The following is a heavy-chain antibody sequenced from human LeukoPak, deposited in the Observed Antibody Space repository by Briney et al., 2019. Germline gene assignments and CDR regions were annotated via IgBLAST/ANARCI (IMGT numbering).Heavy chain of an antibody. D-gene: IGHD5-12*01. CDR1: GGSISSYY. CDR3: AGGRYSGYVNDY. J-gene: IGHJ4*02. CDR2: IYYSGST. Sequence: ASETLSLTCTVSGGSISSYYWSWIRQPPGKGLEWIGYIYYSGSTNYNPSLKSRVTISVDTSKNQFSLKLSSVTAADTAVYYCAGGRYSGYVNDYWGQGTLVTVSS. V-gene: IGHV4-59*08.